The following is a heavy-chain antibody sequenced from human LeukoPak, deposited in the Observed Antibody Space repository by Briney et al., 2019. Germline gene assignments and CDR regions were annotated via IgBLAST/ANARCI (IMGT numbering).Heavy chain of an antibody. CDR1: GFTFSSYW. Sequence: GGSLRLSCAASGFTFSSYWMSWVRQAPGKGLEWVANIKKDGSEKYYVDSVKGRFTISRDNAKTSLYLQMNSLRAEDTAVYYCARDLSGVTGYTYGRGIDYWGRGTLVTVSS. CDR2: IKKDGSEK. V-gene: IGHV3-7*01. J-gene: IGHJ4*02. D-gene: IGHD5-18*01. CDR3: ARDLSGVTGYTYGRGIDY.